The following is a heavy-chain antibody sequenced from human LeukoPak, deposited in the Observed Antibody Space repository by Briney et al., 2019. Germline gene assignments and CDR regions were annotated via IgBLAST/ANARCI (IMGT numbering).Heavy chain of an antibody. V-gene: IGHV1-2*06. CDR3: ARPYSSDLYENWFGP. D-gene: IGHD6-19*01. J-gene: IGHJ5*02. CDR2: INPNSGGT. CDR1: GYTFTGYY. Sequence: ASVKVSCKASGYTFTGYYMHWVRQAPGQGLEWMGRINPNSGGTNYAQNFQGRVTMTRDTSISTAYMELSRLTSDDTAVYYCARPYSSDLYENWFGPWGQGTLVTVSS.